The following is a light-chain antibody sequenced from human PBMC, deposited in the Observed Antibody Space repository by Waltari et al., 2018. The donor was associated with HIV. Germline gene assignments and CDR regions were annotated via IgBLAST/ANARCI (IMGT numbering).Light chain of an antibody. CDR3: SSYTSSRSYV. CDR1: SSDVGGYNY. Sequence: QSALTQPASVSGSPGQSITISCTGTSSDVGGYNYVSWYQQHPGKAPKLMIYAVSNRPSGVSNRVSGSKSGNTASLTISGLQAEDEADYYCSSYTSSRSYVFGTGTRVTV. J-gene: IGLJ1*01. V-gene: IGLV2-14*03. CDR2: AVS.